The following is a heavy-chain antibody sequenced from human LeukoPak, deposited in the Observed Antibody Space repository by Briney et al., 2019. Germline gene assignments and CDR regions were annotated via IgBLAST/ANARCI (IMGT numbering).Heavy chain of an antibody. CDR3: AKGQYYYDSSGYYYVPDAFDI. CDR2: ISGSGGST. CDR1: GFTFSSYA. D-gene: IGHD3-22*01. V-gene: IGHV3-23*01. J-gene: IGHJ3*02. Sequence: GGSLRLSCAASGFTFSSYAMSWVRQAPGKGLEWVSAISGSGGSTHYADSVKGRFTISRDNSKNTLYLQMNSLRAEDTAVYYCAKGQYYYDSSGYYYVPDAFDIWGQGTMVTVSS.